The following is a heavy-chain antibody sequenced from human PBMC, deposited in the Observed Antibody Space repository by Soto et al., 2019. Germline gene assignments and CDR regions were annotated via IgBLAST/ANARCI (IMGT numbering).Heavy chain of an antibody. Sequence: ASVKVSCKASGYTFTSYGISWVRQAPGQGLEWMGWISAYNGNTNYAQKLQGRVTMTTDTSTSTAYMELRSLRSDDTAVYYCARSFWGMATVRLTPNDYWGQGTLVTVSS. J-gene: IGHJ4*02. CDR1: GYTFTSYG. V-gene: IGHV1-18*01. D-gene: IGHD3-16*01. CDR2: ISAYNGNT. CDR3: ARSFWGMATVRLTPNDY.